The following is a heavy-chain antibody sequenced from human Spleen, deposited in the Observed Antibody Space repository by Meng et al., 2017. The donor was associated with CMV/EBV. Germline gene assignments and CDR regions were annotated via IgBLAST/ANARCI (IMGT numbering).Heavy chain of an antibody. CDR1: GPSISHFY. V-gene: IGHV4-4*07. J-gene: IGHJ4*02. CDR2: IYSSGNT. D-gene: IGHD1-26*01. CDR3: ATGSGDFDH. Sequence: QVDLQESGPGLVRPSETLSLTCSVSGPSISHFYWSWIRQPAGKGLEWIGRIYSSGNTNYNPSLKSRVTMSLDTSKNQISLRLISVTAADTAVYYCATGSGDFDHWGPGTLVTVSS.